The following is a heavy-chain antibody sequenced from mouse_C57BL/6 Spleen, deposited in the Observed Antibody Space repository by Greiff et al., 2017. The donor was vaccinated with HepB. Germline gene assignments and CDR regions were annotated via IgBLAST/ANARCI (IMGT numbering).Heavy chain of an antibody. CDR1: GFTFSDYG. V-gene: IGHV5-17*01. CDR3: ARYPYYGSSHWYFDV. J-gene: IGHJ1*03. D-gene: IGHD1-1*01. Sequence: EVNVVESGGGLVKPGGSLKLSCAASGFTFSDYGMHWVRQAPEKGLEWVAYISSGSSTIYYADTVKGRFTISRDNAKNTLFLQMTSLRSEDTAMYYCARYPYYGSSHWYFDVWGTGTTVTVSS. CDR2: ISSGSSTI.